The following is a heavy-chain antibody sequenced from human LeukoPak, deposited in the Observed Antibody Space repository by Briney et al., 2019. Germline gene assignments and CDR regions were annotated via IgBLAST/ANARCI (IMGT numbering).Heavy chain of an antibody. Sequence: KPGGSLRLSCAASGFTFSSYSMNWVRQAPGKGLEWVSSISSTSTYIYHADSVKGRFTISRDNAKNSLYLQMNSLMAEDTAVFYCARVGYCSGASCFNGMDVWGQGTTVTVSS. J-gene: IGHJ6*02. CDR2: ISSTSTYI. CDR1: GFTFSSYS. D-gene: IGHD2-15*01. CDR3: ARVGYCSGASCFNGMDV. V-gene: IGHV3-21*01.